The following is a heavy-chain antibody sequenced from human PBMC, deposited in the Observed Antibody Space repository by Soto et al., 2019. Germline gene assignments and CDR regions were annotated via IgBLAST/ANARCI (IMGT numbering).Heavy chain of an antibody. Sequence: GGSLRLSCAASGFTFSNYAMNWVRQAPGKGLEWVSGISNSGGTISYADFVKGRFTISRDSSKNTLSLQMNSLSAEDTALYYCARDLFYGMDVWGQGTTVTVSS. J-gene: IGHJ6*02. V-gene: IGHV3-23*01. CDR2: ISNSGGTI. CDR1: GFTFSNYA. CDR3: ARDLFYGMDV.